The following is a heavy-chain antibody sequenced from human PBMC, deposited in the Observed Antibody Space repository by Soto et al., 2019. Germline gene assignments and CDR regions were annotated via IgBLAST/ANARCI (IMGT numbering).Heavy chain of an antibody. D-gene: IGHD3-9*01. CDR1: GGSFSGYY. V-gene: IGHV4-34*01. J-gene: IGHJ4*02. CDR3: ARLEGLATISYYFDF. Sequence: PSETLSLTCAVYGGSFSGYYWSWIRQPPGKGLEWIGEINHSGNTYYNPSLQTRVTISLDKSKSQFSLKLNSVTAADSALYFCARLEGLATISYYFDFWGQGALVTVSS. CDR2: INHSGNT.